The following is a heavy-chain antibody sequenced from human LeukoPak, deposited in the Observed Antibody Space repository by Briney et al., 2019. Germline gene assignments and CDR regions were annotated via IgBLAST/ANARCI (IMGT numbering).Heavy chain of an antibody. CDR2: ISAYNGNT. J-gene: IGHJ4*02. Sequence: ASVKVSCKASGYTFTSYGISWVRQAPGQGLEWMGWISAYNGNTNYAQKLQGRVTMTTDTSTSTAYMELRSLRSDDTAVYHCARDVYYGSGSYYEGYWGQGTLVTVSS. CDR1: GYTFTSYG. D-gene: IGHD3-10*01. V-gene: IGHV1-18*01. CDR3: ARDVYYGSGSYYEGY.